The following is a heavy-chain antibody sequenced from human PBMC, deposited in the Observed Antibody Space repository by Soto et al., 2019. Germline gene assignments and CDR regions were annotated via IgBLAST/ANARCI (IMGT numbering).Heavy chain of an antibody. D-gene: IGHD2-8*01. Sequence: PSETLSLTCLVSGQYIKSNFWWAWVRQSPGKDLEWIGEIYHSGSPIYTPSLKNRVTLSLDESKNEFSLNMGSVTAADTAVYYCARTNTLGGNPDYWGQGTLVTVSS. CDR2: IYHSGSP. V-gene: IGHV4-4*02. CDR3: ARTNTLGGNPDY. CDR1: GQYIKSNFW. J-gene: IGHJ4*02.